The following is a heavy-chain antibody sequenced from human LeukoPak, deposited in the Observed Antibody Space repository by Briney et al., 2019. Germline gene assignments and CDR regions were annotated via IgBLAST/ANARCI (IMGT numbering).Heavy chain of an antibody. CDR2: IGTSGNTI. J-gene: IGHJ4*02. V-gene: IGHV3-48*01. CDR3: ARDQWLDY. Sequence: GGSLRLSCAASGFTFSGYIMNWVRQAPGKGLEWVSFIGTSGNTIYYADSVKGRFTVSRDNAKNSLYLQMNSLRAEDTAAYYCARDQWLDYWGRGTLVTVSS. CDR1: GFTFSGYI. D-gene: IGHD6-19*01.